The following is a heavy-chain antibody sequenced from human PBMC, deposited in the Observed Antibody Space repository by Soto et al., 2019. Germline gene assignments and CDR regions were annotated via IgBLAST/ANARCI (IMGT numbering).Heavy chain of an antibody. CDR2: IIPIFGTA. CDR3: ARTQGRYCSGGSCYPGGWFDP. V-gene: IGHV1-69*01. CDR1: GGTFSSYA. J-gene: IGHJ5*02. Sequence: QVQLVQSGAEVKKPGSSVKVSCKASGGTFSSYAISWVRQAPGQGLEWMGGIIPIFGTAKYAQKFQGRVTITADEATSTAYMELSSLRSEDTAGYYGARTQGRYCSGGSCYPGGWFDPWGQGTLVTVSS. D-gene: IGHD2-15*01.